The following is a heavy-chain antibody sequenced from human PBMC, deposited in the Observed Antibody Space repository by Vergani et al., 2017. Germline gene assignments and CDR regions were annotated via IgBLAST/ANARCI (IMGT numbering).Heavy chain of an antibody. Sequence: QVQLHESGPGLVKPSETLSLTCTVSGDSISPYFWTWIRQPPGQGLEWIGYISYSGDTNCAPSLKSRVSISLDTSKNQFSLQVNSVTPSDTAVYYCASGGWLVPDVWGQGTLVTVSS. CDR2: ISYSGDT. CDR3: ASGGWLVPDV. CDR1: GDSISPYF. D-gene: IGHD2-21*02. V-gene: IGHV4-59*01. J-gene: IGHJ4*02.